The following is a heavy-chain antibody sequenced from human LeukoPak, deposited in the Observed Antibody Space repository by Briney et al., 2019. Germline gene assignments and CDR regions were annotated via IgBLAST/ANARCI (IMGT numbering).Heavy chain of an antibody. Sequence: GGSVRLSCAASGFTFSSDGMSWIRQAPGKGLEWVSYISSSSSYTNYADSVKGRFTISRDNAKNSLYLQMNSLRAEDTAVYYCARDYYDILTGYYGGAFDIWGQGTMVTVSS. CDR1: GFTFSSDG. V-gene: IGHV3-11*05. CDR3: ARDYYDILTGYYGGAFDI. D-gene: IGHD3-9*01. CDR2: ISSSSSYT. J-gene: IGHJ3*02.